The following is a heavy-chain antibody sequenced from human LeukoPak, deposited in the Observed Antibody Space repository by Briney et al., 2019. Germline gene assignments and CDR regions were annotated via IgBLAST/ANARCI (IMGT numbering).Heavy chain of an antibody. D-gene: IGHD4-23*01. CDR2: INHSGNT. CDR1: GGSFIGSH. J-gene: IGHJ4*02. Sequence: PSETLSLTCAVSGGSFIGSHWNWIRQPPGKGLEWIGEINHSGNTNYNPSLKSRVTISVDTSKNQFSLKLRSVTAADPAVYYCARAPTTVVTLPYYFDDWGQGTLVTVSS. CDR3: ARAPTTVVTLPYYFDD. V-gene: IGHV4-34*01.